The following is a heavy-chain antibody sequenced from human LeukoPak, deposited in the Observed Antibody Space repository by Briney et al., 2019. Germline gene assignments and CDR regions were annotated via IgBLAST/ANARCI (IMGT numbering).Heavy chain of an antibody. CDR3: ARVYNVDV. CDR1: GAYISVNNYY. D-gene: IGHD1-14*01. V-gene: IGHV4-39*07. Sequence: SETLSLTCTVSGAYISVNNYYWAWIRQSPGKGLEWIGSINYSGTTYYNPSLNSRVTISVDTSKNQFSLKVTSVTAADTAVYYCARVYNVDVWGKGTTVTVSS. J-gene: IGHJ6*04. CDR2: INYSGTT.